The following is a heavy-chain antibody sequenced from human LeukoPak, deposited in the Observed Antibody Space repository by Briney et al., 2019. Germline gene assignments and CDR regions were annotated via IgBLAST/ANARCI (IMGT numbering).Heavy chain of an antibody. V-gene: IGHV4-4*07. CDR3: ARGVTGFDS. J-gene: IGHJ4*02. Sequence: SETLSLTCSVPGGSISSNYWSWVRQPAGEGLEWIGRIHISGTNYNPSLKSRLTMSADTSKNQFSLKLSSVTAADTAVYYCARGVTGFDSWGQGTLVTVYS. CDR2: IHISGT. CDR1: GGSISSNY.